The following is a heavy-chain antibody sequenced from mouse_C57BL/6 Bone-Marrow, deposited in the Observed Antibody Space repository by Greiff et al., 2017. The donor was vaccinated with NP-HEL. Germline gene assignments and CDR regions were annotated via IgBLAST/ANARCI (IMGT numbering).Heavy chain of an antibody. J-gene: IGHJ3*01. CDR2: IWSGGST. CDR3: ARGRDYGSRSWFAY. CDR1: GFSLTSYG. Sequence: VHLVESGPGLVQPSQSLSITCTVSGFSLTSYGVHWVRQSPGKGLEWLGVIWSGGSTDYNAAFISRLSISKDNSKSQVFFKMNSLQADDTAIYYCARGRDYGSRSWFAYWGQGTLVTVSA. V-gene: IGHV2-2*01. D-gene: IGHD1-1*01.